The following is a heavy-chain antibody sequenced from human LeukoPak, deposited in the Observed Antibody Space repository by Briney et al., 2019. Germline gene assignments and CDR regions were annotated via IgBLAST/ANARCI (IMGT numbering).Heavy chain of an antibody. CDR1: GFTFSSYS. CDR3: AKDGLLWFGELHFDY. Sequence: PGGSLRLSCAASGFTFSSYSMNWVRQAPGKGLEWVSYISSSSSTIYYADSVKGRFTISRDNAKNSLYLQMNSLRAEDTAVYYCAKDGLLWFGELHFDYWGQGTLVTVSS. CDR2: ISSSSSTI. J-gene: IGHJ4*02. V-gene: IGHV3-48*01. D-gene: IGHD3-10*01.